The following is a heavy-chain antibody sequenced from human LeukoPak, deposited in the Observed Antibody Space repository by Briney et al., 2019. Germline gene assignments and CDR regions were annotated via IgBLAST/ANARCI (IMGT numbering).Heavy chain of an antibody. CDR2: INHCGST. CDR1: GGSFSGYY. D-gene: IGHD6-13*01. J-gene: IGHJ4*02. V-gene: IGHV4-34*01. CDR3: ARREQLDSPGFDY. Sequence: SETLSLTCAVYGGSFSGYYWSWIRQPPGKGLEWIGEINHCGSTNYNPSLKSRVTISVDTSKNQFSLKLSSVTAADTAVYYCARREQLDSPGFDYWGQGTLVTVSS.